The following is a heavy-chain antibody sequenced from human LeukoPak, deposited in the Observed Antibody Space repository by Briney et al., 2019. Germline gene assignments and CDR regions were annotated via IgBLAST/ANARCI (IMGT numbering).Heavy chain of an antibody. J-gene: IGHJ4*02. V-gene: IGHV1-69*13. CDR3: ARGLRIAVAGPLY. CDR2: IIPIFGTA. D-gene: IGHD6-19*01. CDR1: GGTFSSYA. Sequence: SVKVSCKASGGTFSSYAISWVRQAPGQGLEWMGEIIPIFGTANYAQKFQGRVTITADESTSTAYMELGSLRSEDTAVYYCARGLRIAVAGPLYWGQGTLVTVSS.